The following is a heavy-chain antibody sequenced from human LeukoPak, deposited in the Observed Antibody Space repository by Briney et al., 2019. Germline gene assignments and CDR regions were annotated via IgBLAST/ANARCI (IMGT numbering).Heavy chain of an antibody. V-gene: IGHV1-2*02. Sequence: GASVKVSCKASGYTFTGYYMHWVRQAPGQGLEWMGWINPNSGGTNCAQKFQGRVTMTRDTSISTAYMELSRLRSDDTAVYYCAKGGATVTTKAFDIWGQGTMVTVSS. D-gene: IGHD4-17*01. CDR2: INPNSGGT. J-gene: IGHJ3*02. CDR1: GYTFTGYY. CDR3: AKGGATVTTKAFDI.